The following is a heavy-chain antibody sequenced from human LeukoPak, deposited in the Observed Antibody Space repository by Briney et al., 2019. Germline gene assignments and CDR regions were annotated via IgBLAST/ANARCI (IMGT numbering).Heavy chain of an antibody. J-gene: IGHJ5*02. V-gene: IGHV1-2*02. CDR3: ARIRETGSEFDP. D-gene: IGHD1-1*01. CDR1: GYTFTGYY. CDR2: INPSSGGT. Sequence: ASVKVSCKASGYTFTGYYMNWVRQAPGQGLEWMGWINPSSGGTNYAQKFQARVTMTRDTSINTAYMELSRLTSDDTAVYFCARIRETGSEFDPWGQGTLVTVSS.